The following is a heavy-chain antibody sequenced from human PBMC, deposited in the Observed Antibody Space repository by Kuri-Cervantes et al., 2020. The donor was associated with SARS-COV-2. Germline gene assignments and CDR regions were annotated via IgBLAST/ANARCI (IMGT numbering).Heavy chain of an antibody. Sequence: ASVKVSCKASGYTFTSYAMHWVRQAPGQRLEWMGWINACNGNTKYSQKFQGRVTITRDTSASTAYMELGSLRPEDTAVYYCARERILPRRAFGYEFDYWGQGTLVTVSS. CDR3: ARERILPRRAFGYEFDY. CDR1: GYTFTSYA. V-gene: IGHV1-3*01. CDR2: INACNGNT. J-gene: IGHJ4*02. D-gene: IGHD5-12*01.